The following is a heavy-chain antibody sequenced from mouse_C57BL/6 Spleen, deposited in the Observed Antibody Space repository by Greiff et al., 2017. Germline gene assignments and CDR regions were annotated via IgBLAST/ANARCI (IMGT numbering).Heavy chain of an antibody. Sequence: QVQLQQPGAELVMPGASVKLSCKASGYTFTSYWMHWVKQRPGQGLEWIGEIDPSDSYTNYNQKFKGKSTLTVDKSSSTAYMQLSNLTSEDSAVYYCARGNVYYAKDYWGQGTTVTVSS. CDR1: GYTFTSYW. CDR2: IDPSDSYT. J-gene: IGHJ4*01. CDR3: ARGNVYYAKDY. V-gene: IGHV1-69*01.